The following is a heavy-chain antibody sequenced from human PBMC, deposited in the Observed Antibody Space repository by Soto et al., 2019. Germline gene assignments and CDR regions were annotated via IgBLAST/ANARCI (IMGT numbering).Heavy chain of an antibody. V-gene: IGHV3-23*01. J-gene: IGHJ5*02. CDR3: AKNQGVELVPLATVDWFDP. Sequence: GSLRLSHAAPAFIFETFGISSRRQAPATGLVWISSISGSGFKKYYADSVKGRFTICRDNSKSTVYLELNNLSAEDTAVYHCAKNQGVELVPLATVDWFDPWGQGSVVTVSS. CDR2: ISGSGFKK. CDR1: AFIFETFG. D-gene: IGHD1-26*01.